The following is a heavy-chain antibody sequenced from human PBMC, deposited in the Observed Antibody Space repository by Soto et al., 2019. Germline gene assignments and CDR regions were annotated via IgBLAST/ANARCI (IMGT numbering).Heavy chain of an antibody. D-gene: IGHD3-10*01. CDR3: ARGGREHRTNYFIDY. Sequence: VQLVESGGGLVQPGGSLRVSCVVSGFTLSEYYMDWVRQAPGKGLEWIGRSRNKAKSYITEYAASVKGRFIISREDSRSSLYLQMNSLETDDTAVYYCARGGREHRTNYFIDYWGQGTLVTVSS. V-gene: IGHV3-72*01. CDR1: GFTLSEYY. J-gene: IGHJ4*02. CDR2: SRNKAKSYIT.